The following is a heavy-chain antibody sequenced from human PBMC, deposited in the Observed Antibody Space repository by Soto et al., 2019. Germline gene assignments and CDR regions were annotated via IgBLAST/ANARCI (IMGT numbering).Heavy chain of an antibody. CDR2: ISAYNGNT. CDR3: AREAARPEYYYYGMDV. V-gene: IGHV1-18*01. J-gene: IGHJ6*02. CDR1: GYTFTSYG. Sequence: QVQLVQSGAEVKKPGASVKVSCKASGYTFTSYGIIWVRQAPGQGLEWMGWISAYNGNTNYAQKLQGRVTMTTDTSTSTAYMELRSLRSDDTAVYYCAREAARPEYYYYGMDVWGQGTTVTVSS. D-gene: IGHD6-6*01.